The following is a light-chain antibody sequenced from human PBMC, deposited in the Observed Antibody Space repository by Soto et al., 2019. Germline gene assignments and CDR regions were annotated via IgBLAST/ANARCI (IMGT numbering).Light chain of an antibody. V-gene: IGKV3-15*01. CDR1: KNLGSN. J-gene: IGKJ5*01. Sequence: EVVMTQSPDTLSVSPVERATLSCRASKNLGSNLAWYQQKLGQDHRLLIYGASTRATGIPARFSGSGSGTEFTLTIRSLEPEDLAVYYCQQRSNRPITLGQGTRLVIK. CDR3: QQRSNRPIT. CDR2: GAS.